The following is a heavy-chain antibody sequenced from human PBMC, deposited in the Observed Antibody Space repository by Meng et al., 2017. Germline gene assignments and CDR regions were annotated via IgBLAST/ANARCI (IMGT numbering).Heavy chain of an antibody. CDR1: GYTFTSYG. D-gene: IGHD2-8*02. CDR3: TRWVVEFYWDYYYGMDV. CDR2: ISAYNGNT. V-gene: IGHV1-18*01. J-gene: IGHJ6*02. Sequence: ASVKVSFKASGYTFTSYGISWVRQAPGQGLEWMGWISAYNGNTNYAQKLQGRVTMTTDTSTSTAYMELRSLRSDDTAVYYCTRWVVEFYWDYYYGMDVWGQGTTVTVSS.